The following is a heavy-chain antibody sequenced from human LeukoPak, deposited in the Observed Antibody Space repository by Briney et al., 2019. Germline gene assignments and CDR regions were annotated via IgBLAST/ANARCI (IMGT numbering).Heavy chain of an antibody. CDR1: GFTFSSYW. J-gene: IGHJ2*01. CDR2: INSDGSST. D-gene: IGHD3-22*01. Sequence: PGGSLRLSCAASGFTFSSYWMHWVRQAPGKGLVSVSRINSDGSSTSYADSVKGRFTISRDNAKNTLYLQMNSLRAGDTAVYYCARDRGENYYDSNGLYFRYWYFDLWGRGTLATVSS. V-gene: IGHV3-74*01. CDR3: ARDRGENYYDSNGLYFRYWYFDL.